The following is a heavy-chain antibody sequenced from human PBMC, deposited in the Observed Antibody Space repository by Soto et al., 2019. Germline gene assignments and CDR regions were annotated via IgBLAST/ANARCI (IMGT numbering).Heavy chain of an antibody. J-gene: IGHJ4*02. CDR3: AVSQGSSWSTLDY. CDR2: ISYDGSNK. CDR1: GFIFSSYG. D-gene: IGHD6-13*01. V-gene: IGHV3-30*03. Sequence: QVQLVESGGGVVQPGRSLRLSCAASGFIFSSYGMHWVRQAPGKGLEWVAVISYDGSNKYYADSVKGRFTISRDNSKNTLYLQMNSLRAEDTAVYYCAVSQGSSWSTLDYWGQGTLVTVSS.